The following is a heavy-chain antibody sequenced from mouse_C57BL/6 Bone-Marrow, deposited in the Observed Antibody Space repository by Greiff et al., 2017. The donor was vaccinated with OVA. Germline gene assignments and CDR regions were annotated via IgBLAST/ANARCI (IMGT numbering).Heavy chain of an antibody. Sequence: EVKLQESGPVLARPGASVKMSCKTSGYTFTSYWMHWVKQRPGQGLEWIGAIYPGNSDTSYNQKFKGKATLTADKSSSTAYMELRSLTSEDSAVYFCARLLITTVVAPYFDYWGQGTTLTVSS. J-gene: IGHJ2*01. V-gene: IGHV1-5*01. CDR2: IYPGNSDT. CDR3: ARLLITTVVAPYFDY. CDR1: GYTFTSYW. D-gene: IGHD1-1*01.